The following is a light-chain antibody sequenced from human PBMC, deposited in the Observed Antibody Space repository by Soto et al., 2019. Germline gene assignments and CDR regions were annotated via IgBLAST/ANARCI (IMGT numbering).Light chain of an antibody. V-gene: IGLV2-23*02. CDR2: EVS. CDR1: SSDVGSYNL. Sequence: QSVLTQPASVSGSPGQSITLSCTGTSSDVGSYNLVSWYQQHPGKAPKLMIYEVSKRPSGVSNRFSGSKSGNTASLTISGLQAEDEADYYCCSYAGSSTFDVVFGGGTKLTVL. J-gene: IGLJ2*01. CDR3: CSYAGSSTFDVV.